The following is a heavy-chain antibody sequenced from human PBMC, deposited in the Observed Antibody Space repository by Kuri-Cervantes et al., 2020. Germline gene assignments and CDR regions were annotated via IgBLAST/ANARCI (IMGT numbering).Heavy chain of an antibody. J-gene: IGHJ3*01. D-gene: IGHD3-3*01. CDR3: TKVPTIFGYWDGLDL. CDR1: GFTFSSYA. V-gene: IGHV3-23*01. Sequence: GGSLRLSCAVSGFTFSSYAMSWVRQAPGKGPEWIAVIRGSGYGTNYADSVKGRFIISRDNSKNTLYLQMNSLRAGDTAVYSCTKVPTIFGYWDGLDLWGQGTLVTVSS. CDR2: IRGSGYGT.